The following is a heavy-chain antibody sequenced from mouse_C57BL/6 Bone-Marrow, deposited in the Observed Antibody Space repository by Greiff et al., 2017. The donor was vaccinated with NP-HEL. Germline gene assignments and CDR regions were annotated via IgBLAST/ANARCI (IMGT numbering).Heavy chain of an antibody. CDR2: IWRGGST. D-gene: IGHD1-1*01. CDR1: GFSLTSYG. Sequence: VKLMESGPGLVQPSQSLSITCTVSGFSLTSYGVHWVRQSPGKGLEWLGVIWRGGSTDYNAAFMSRLSITKDNSKSQVFFKMNSLQADDTAIYYCAKDEEGITTVVEDWYFDVWGTGTTVTVSS. CDR3: AKDEEGITTVVEDWYFDV. V-gene: IGHV2-5*01. J-gene: IGHJ1*03.